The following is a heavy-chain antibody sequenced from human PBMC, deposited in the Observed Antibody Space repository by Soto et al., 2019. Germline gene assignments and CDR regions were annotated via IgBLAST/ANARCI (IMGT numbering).Heavy chain of an antibody. CDR1: GGSISSGGYY. CDR2: IYYSGST. Sequence: SETLSLTCTVSGGSISSGGYYWSWIRQHPGKGLEWIGYIYYSGSTYYNPSLKSRVTISVDTSKNQFSLKLSSVTAADTAVYYCARGAYASSGYRSGGNWFDPWGQGALVTVSS. V-gene: IGHV4-31*03. CDR3: ARGAYASSGYRSGGNWFDP. J-gene: IGHJ5*02. D-gene: IGHD3-22*01.